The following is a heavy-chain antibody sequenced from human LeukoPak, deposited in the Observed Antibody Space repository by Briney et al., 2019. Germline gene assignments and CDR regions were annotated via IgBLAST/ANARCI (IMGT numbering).Heavy chain of an antibody. D-gene: IGHD6-19*01. V-gene: IGHV3-48*03. J-gene: IGHJ4*02. CDR3: ARGQWLVDPY. CDR2: ISSSGFTI. Sequence: GGSLRLSCAASGFTFSSYEMNWVRQALGKGLEWVSYISSSGFTIYYADSVKGRFTISRDNAKNSLYLQMNSLRAEDTAVYYCARGQWLVDPYWGQGTLVTVSS. CDR1: GFTFSSYE.